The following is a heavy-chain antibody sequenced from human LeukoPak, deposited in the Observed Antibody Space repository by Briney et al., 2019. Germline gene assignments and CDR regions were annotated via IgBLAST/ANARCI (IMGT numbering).Heavy chain of an antibody. D-gene: IGHD2-2*01. CDR2: ISSTSSYI. J-gene: IGHJ4*02. CDR3: AREPLDRYCSITSCYVDY. CDR1: GFTFSSYS. V-gene: IGHV3-21*01. Sequence: GGSLRLSCAASGFTFSSYSMNWVRQAPGKGLEWVSSISSTSSYIYYADSVKGRFTISRDNSKNTLYLQMNSLRAEDTAVYYCAREPLDRYCSITSCYVDYWGQGTLVTVSS.